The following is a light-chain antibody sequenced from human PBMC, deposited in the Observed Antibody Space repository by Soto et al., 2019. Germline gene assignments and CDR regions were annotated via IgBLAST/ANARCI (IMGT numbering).Light chain of an antibody. Sequence: DIQMTQSPSTLSASVGDRVTITCRASQSISSWLAGFRQKPGKAPKPRIYDASNLESGVQSRFTGVGSGTEFSLTFRSLQPKDFATYYCQQYNYFWAFGRGTKVDIK. J-gene: IGKJ1*01. CDR1: QSISSW. CDR2: DAS. V-gene: IGKV1-5*01. CDR3: QQYNYFWA.